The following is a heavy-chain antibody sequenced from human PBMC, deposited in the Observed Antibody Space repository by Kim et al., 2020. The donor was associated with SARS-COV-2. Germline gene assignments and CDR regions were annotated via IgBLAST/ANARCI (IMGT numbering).Heavy chain of an antibody. CDR2: ISYDGSNK. J-gene: IGHJ6*02. D-gene: IGHD2-15*01. V-gene: IGHV3-30*03. Sequence: GGSLRLSCAASGFTFSSYGMHWVRQAPGKGLEWVAVISYDGSNKYYADSVKGRFTISRDNSKNTLYLQKNSLRAEDTAVYYCATGKNIVVVVAATNYYYGMDVWGQGTPVTVSS. CDR3: ATGKNIVVVVAATNYYYGMDV. CDR1: GFTFSSYG.